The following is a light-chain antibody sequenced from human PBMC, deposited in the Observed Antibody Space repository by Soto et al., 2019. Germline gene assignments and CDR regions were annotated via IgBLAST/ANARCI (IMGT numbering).Light chain of an antibody. CDR1: SANIGAAYN. CDR3: CSYADNYSYV. V-gene: IGLV1-40*01. J-gene: IGLJ1*01. CDR2: GNN. Sequence: QSVLTQPPSVSGAPGQRVTISCTGSSANIGAAYNVDWYQQLPGTAPKLLIYGNNNRPSGVPDRFSGSKSGNTASLTISGLQAEDEADYYCCSYADNYSYVFGTGTKVTVL.